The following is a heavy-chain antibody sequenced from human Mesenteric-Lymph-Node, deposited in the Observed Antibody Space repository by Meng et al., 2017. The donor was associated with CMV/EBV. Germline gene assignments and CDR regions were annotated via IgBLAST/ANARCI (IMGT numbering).Heavy chain of an antibody. CDR2: ISSSSSYI. Sequence: GESLKISCVASGFTFSSYGMNWVRQAPGKGLEWVSCISSSSSYIYYADSVKGRLTISRDNAKNSLYLQMNSLRAEDTAVYYCARLPAAPRIIMVRGVITGPIDYWGQGTLVTVSS. D-gene: IGHD3-10*01. V-gene: IGHV3-21*01. J-gene: IGHJ4*02. CDR1: GFTFSSYG. CDR3: ARLPAAPRIIMVRGVITGPIDY.